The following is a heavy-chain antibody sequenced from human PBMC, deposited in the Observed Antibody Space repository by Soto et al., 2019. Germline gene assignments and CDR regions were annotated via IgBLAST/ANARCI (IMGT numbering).Heavy chain of an antibody. CDR3: ARDGLGATTCPMY. V-gene: IGHV3-7*01. J-gene: IGHJ4*02. CDR2: IKQDGREK. D-gene: IGHD1-26*01. Sequence: GGSLRLSCAASGFTFSSYWMSWVRQAPGKGLEWVANIKQDGREKYYVDSVKGRFTISRDNAKNSLYLQMNSLRAEDTAVYYCARDGLGATTCPMYWGQGTLVTVSS. CDR1: GFTFSSYW.